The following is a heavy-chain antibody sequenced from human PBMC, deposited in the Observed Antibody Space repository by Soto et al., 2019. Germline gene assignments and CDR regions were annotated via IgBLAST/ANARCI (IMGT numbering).Heavy chain of an antibody. V-gene: IGHV1-18*01. Sequence: ASVKVSCKASGYTFSRYGISWVRQAPGQGLEWMGWISGYNGDTNCAQKFQGRVTMTIDTSTTTAYMELRGLTSDDTAIYYCAKNGQPPYYYYGLDVWGQGTTVTVSS. D-gene: IGHD2-8*01. CDR2: ISGYNGDT. CDR3: AKNGQPPYYYYGLDV. CDR1: GYTFSRYG. J-gene: IGHJ6*02.